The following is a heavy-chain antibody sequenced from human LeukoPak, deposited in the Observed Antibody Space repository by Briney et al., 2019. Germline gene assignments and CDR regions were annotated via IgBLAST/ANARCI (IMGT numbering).Heavy chain of an antibody. CDR3: AKDTGRGGSSSWYLDY. D-gene: IGHD6-13*01. J-gene: IGHJ4*02. CDR1: GFTFSSYG. CDR2: ISGSGGST. V-gene: IGHV3-23*01. Sequence: GGSLRLSCAASGFTFSSYGMSWVRQAPGKGVEWVSAISGSGGSTYYADSVKGRFTISRDNSKNTLYLQMNSLRAEDTAVYYCAKDTGRGGSSSWYLDYWGQGTLVTVSS.